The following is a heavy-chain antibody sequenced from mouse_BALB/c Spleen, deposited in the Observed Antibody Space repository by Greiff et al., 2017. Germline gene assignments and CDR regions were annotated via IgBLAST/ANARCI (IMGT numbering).Heavy chain of an antibody. CDR2: ILPGSGST. V-gene: IGHV1-9*01. CDR3: ARDSSGQGGFAY. Sequence: VQLQQSGAELMKPGASVKISCKATGYTFSSYWIEWVKQRPGHGLEWIGEILPGSGSTNYNEKFKGKATFTADTSSNTAYMQLSSLTSEDSAVYYCARDSSGQGGFAYWGQGTLVTVSA. CDR1: GYTFSSYW. D-gene: IGHD3-2*01. J-gene: IGHJ3*01.